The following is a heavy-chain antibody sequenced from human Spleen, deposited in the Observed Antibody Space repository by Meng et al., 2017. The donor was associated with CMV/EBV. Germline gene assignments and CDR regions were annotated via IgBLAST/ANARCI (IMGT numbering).Heavy chain of an antibody. CDR3: AKDYSSSTDYYYYYGMDV. J-gene: IGHJ6*02. V-gene: IGHV3-30*04. Sequence: GGSLRLSCAASGFTFSSYAMHWVRQAPGKGLEWVAVISYDGSNKYYADSVKGRFTISRDNSKNTLYLQMNSLRAEDTAVYYCAKDYSSSTDYYYYYGMDVWGQGTTVTVSS. CDR1: GFTFSSYA. D-gene: IGHD6-13*01. CDR2: ISYDGSNK.